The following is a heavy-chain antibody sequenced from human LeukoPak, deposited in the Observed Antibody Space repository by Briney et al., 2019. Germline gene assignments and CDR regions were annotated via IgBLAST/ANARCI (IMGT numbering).Heavy chain of an antibody. D-gene: IGHD1-26*01. CDR2: IKPDGSEK. CDR3: TRDASGDTNSGPRMDV. CDR1: AFTFRTYW. V-gene: IGHV3-7*05. J-gene: IGHJ6*02. Sequence: GGPLRLSCAASAFTFRTYWMSWVRQAPGKGLEWVAMIKPDGSEKYYVDSVKGLFTISRDNAKNSLYLQMSSLRAEDTAVYYCTRDASGDTNSGPRMDVWGQGTTCTVSS.